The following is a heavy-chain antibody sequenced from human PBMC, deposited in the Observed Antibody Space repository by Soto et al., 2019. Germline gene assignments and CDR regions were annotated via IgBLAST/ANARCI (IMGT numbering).Heavy chain of an antibody. J-gene: IGHJ4*02. CDR2: INAGNGNT. V-gene: IGHV1-3*01. Sequence: GASVKVSCKASGYTFTSYAMHWVRQAPGQRLEWMGWINAGNGNTKYSQKFQGRVTITRDTSASTAYMELSSLRSEDTAVYYCALPSWSGYYTWDYWGQGTLVTVSS. CDR3: ALPSWSGYYTWDY. D-gene: IGHD3-3*01. CDR1: GYTFTSYA.